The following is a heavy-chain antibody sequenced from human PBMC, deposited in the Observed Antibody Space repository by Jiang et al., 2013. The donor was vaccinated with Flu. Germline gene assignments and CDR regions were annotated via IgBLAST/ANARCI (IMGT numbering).Heavy chain of an antibody. Sequence: LLKPSETLSLTCAVYGGSFSGYYWSWIRQPPGKGLEWIGEINHSGSTNYNPSLKSRVTISVDTSKNQFSLKLSSVTAADTAVYYCASICGGDCYSGPHHDAFDIWGQGTMVTVSS. J-gene: IGHJ3*02. V-gene: IGHV4-34*01. D-gene: IGHD2-21*02. CDR1: GGSFSGYY. CDR2: INHSGST. CDR3: ASICGGDCYSGPHHDAFDI.